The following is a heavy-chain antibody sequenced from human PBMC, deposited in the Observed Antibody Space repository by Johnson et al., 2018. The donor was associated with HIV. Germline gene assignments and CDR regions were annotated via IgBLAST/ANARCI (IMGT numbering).Heavy chain of an antibody. J-gene: IGHJ3*01. CDR3: AREGVSGSYYDAFDL. D-gene: IGHD1-26*01. CDR2: ISYDGSNK. CDR1: GFTFSSNA. Sequence: QMLLVESGGGVVQPGRSLRLSCAASGFTFSSNAMHWVRQSPGKGLEWVAVISYDGSNKYYADSVKGRFTISRDNSKNTLFLQMDSLRADDTAVYYCAREGVSGSYYDAFDLWGQGTMVTVSS. V-gene: IGHV3-30-3*01.